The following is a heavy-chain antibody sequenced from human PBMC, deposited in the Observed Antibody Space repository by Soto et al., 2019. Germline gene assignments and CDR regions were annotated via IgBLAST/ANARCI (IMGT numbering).Heavy chain of an antibody. CDR3: ARDYGSYSGDH. J-gene: IGHJ4*02. CDR1: GFKFNIYG. V-gene: IGHV3-30*19. CDR2: ILHDGTTQ. Sequence: QVYLEQSGGGVVQPGRSLRLSCATSGFKFNIYGMHWVRQTPGKALEWVATILHDGTTQYHAESVKGRFTISRDDSKTTVYLQMNSLRGEDTAVYYCARDYGSYSGDHWGQGALVTVSS. D-gene: IGHD2-15*01.